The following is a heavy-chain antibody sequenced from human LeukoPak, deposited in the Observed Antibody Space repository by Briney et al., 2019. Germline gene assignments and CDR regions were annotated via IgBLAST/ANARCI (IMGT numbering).Heavy chain of an antibody. J-gene: IGHJ4*02. Sequence: GAPVKVARKASGYTFTSYYMHWVRQAPGQGLEWMGIINPSGGSTSYAQKFQGRVTMTRDTSTSTVYMELSSLRSEDTAVYYCARATVTTAYFDYWGQGTLVTVSS. V-gene: IGHV1-46*01. CDR3: ARATVTTAYFDY. CDR2: INPSGGST. CDR1: GYTFTSYY. D-gene: IGHD4-17*01.